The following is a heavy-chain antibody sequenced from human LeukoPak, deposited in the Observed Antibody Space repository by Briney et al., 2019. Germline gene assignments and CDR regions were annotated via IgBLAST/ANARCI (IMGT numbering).Heavy chain of an antibody. V-gene: IGHV1-18*01. D-gene: IGHD6-19*01. CDR3: ARDGQDSSEEGFDY. CDR2: ISAYNGNT. Sequence: ASVKVSCKASDYTFTSYGISWVRQAPGQGLEWMGWISAYNGNTNYAQKLQGRVTMTTDTSTSTAYMELRSLRSDDTAVYYCARDGQDSSEEGFDYWGQGTLVTVSS. CDR1: DYTFTSYG. J-gene: IGHJ4*02.